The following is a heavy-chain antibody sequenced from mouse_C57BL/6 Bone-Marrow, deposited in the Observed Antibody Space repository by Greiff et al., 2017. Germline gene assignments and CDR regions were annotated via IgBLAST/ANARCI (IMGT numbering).Heavy chain of an antibody. CDR2: ITHSGET. D-gene: IGHD1-2*01. CDR1: GFPITSGYY. J-gene: IGHJ1*03. Sequence: VQLQESGPGLVKPSQSLFFTCSISGFPITSGYYWFWIRQSPGKPLEWMGYITHSGETFYNPSLPSPISITREPSKNQFFLLLNSVTTEDTAMYYCAGDSTGYGHCYFDVWGTGTTVTVSS. V-gene: IGHV12-3*01. CDR3: AGDSTGYGHCYFDV.